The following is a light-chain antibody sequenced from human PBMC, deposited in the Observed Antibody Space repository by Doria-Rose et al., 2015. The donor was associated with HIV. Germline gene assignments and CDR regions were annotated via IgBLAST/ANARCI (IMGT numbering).Light chain of an antibody. V-gene: IGKV1-NL1*01. Sequence: SASVGDRVTITCRACQGIRNSLAWYRQKPGKAPKLLVYAASTLESGVPSRFSGSGSGTDYTLTISSLQPEDFATYYCQQYYSTPQTFGQGTKLEIK. J-gene: IGKJ2*01. CDR2: AAS. CDR3: QQYYSTPQT. CDR1: QGIRNS.